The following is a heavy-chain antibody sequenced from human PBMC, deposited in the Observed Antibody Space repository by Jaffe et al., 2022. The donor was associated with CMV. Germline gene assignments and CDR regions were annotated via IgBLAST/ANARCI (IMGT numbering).Heavy chain of an antibody. CDR2: IKQDGSEK. D-gene: IGHD3-22*01. J-gene: IGHJ1*01. CDR3: ARGLPLIAL. CDR1: GFIFNNYW. Sequence: EEQLVESGGGLVQPGGSLRLSCAASGFIFNNYWMSWVRQAPGKGLEWVANIKQDGSEKNYLDSVKGRFTISRDDSKNSVYLQMNSLRGEDTAVYFCARGLPLIALWGQGTLVTVSS. V-gene: IGHV3-7*03.